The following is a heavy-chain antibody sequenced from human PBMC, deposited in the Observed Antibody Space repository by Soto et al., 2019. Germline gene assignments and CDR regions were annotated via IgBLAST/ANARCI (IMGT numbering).Heavy chain of an antibody. CDR3: ARSIDP. J-gene: IGHJ5*02. Sequence: TLSLTCTVSGGSISSGGYYWSWIRQHPGKGLEWIGYIYSGSTYYNPSLKSRVTISVDTSKNQFSLKLSSVTAADTAVHYCARSIDPWGQGTLVTVSS. CDR1: GGSISSGGYY. V-gene: IGHV4-31*03. CDR2: IYSGST.